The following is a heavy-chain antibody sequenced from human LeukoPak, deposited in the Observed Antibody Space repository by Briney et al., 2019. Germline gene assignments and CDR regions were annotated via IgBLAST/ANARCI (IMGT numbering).Heavy chain of an antibody. J-gene: IGHJ4*02. D-gene: IGHD2-2*01. Sequence: GRSLRLSCAASGFTFDDYAMHWVRHAPGKGLEWVSGISWNSGSIVYADSVKGRFTISRDNAKNSLYLQMNSLRAEDTALYYCAKDLGSSPQNYFDYWGQGTLVTVSS. CDR2: ISWNSGSI. CDR3: AKDLGSSPQNYFDY. CDR1: GFTFDDYA. V-gene: IGHV3-9*01.